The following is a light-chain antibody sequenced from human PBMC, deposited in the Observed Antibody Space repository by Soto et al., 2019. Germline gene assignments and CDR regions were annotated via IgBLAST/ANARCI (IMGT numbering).Light chain of an antibody. CDR1: QSVSSNY. CDR3: QQYGTSPQA. Sequence: EIVLTQSPGTLSLSPGERATLSCRASQSVSSNYLAWYQQKPGQAPRLLIYAASSSATGIPDRFSGSGSGTDFTLTISRLEPEDFAVYYCQQYGTSPQAFGQGTKVEIK. V-gene: IGKV3-20*01. J-gene: IGKJ1*01. CDR2: AAS.